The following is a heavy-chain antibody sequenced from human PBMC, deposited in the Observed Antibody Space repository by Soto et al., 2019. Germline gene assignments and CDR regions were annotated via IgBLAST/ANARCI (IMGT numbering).Heavy chain of an antibody. V-gene: IGHV3-23*01. CDR3: ALQVVGLRFLEWLLHYYYYYMDV. Sequence: EVQLLESGGGLVQPGGSLRLSCAASGFTFSSYAVSWVRQAPGKGLEWVSAISGSGGSTYYADSVKGRFTISRDNSKNTLYLQMNSLRAEDTAVYYCALQVVGLRFLEWLLHYYYYYMDVWGKGTTVTVSS. D-gene: IGHD3-3*01. CDR1: GFTFSSYA. J-gene: IGHJ6*03. CDR2: ISGSGGST.